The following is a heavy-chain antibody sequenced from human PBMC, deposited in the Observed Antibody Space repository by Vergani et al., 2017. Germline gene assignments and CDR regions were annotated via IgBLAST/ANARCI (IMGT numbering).Heavy chain of an antibody. D-gene: IGHD2-2*01. CDR1: GGSFSGYY. J-gene: IGHJ6*02. V-gene: IGHV4-34*01. CDR3: ARGRYCSSTNCPSLLGDYGMDV. Sequence: QVQLQQWGAGLLKPSETLSLTCAVYGGSFSGYYWTWIRQPPVTGLEWIGEINHSGVTNYNPSLKSRVTISVDMSKNQFSLRVSSVTAADTALYYCARGRYCSSTNCPSLLGDYGMDVWGQGTTVTVSS. CDR2: INHSGVT.